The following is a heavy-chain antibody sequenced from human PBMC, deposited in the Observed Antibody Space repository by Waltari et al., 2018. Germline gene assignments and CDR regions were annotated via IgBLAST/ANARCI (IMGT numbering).Heavy chain of an antibody. Sequence: QVQLVQSGAEVKKAGASVKVSGKASGNTFIRQDINAVRQATGQGLEWMGWMNPNSGNTGYAQKFQGRVTMTRNTSISTAYMELNSLTSEDTAVYYCARAFRSSWFGAWLDPWGQGTPVAVSS. J-gene: IGHJ5*02. CDR3: ARAFRSSWFGAWLDP. CDR1: GNTFIRQD. CDR2: MNPNSGNT. D-gene: IGHD3-10*01. V-gene: IGHV1-8*01.